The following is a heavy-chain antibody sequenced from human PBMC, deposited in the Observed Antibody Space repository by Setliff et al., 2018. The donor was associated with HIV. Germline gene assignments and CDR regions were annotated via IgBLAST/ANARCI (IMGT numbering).Heavy chain of an antibody. CDR2: IHTTGST. V-gene: IGHV4-61*09. CDR3: AKRTFGSGRFDP. D-gene: IGHD3-16*01. J-gene: IGHJ5*02. CDR1: GDSISSGSYY. Sequence: PSETLSLTCSVSGDSISSGSYYWSWIRLPAGKGLEWIGQIHTTGSTNYNPSLKSRVTIPIDTSKNQFSLKLNSVAATDTAVYYCAKRTFGSGRFDPWGQGTLVTVSS.